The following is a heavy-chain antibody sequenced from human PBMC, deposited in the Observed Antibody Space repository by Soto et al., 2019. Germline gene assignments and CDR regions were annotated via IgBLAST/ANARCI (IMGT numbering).Heavy chain of an antibody. Sequence: QVQLVQSGAEVKKPGSSVKVSCQASGSTFSSYTVSWVRQASGQGLEWMGRIIPVLGVTNYAPKFKGRVTISADKSKTTAYMELSSLRSGDTAVYYCARRRYCGADCYSKYYYGMDVWGQGTTVTVSS. D-gene: IGHD2-21*02. CDR3: ARRRYCGADCYSKYYYGMDV. CDR2: IIPVLGVT. CDR1: GSTFSSYT. V-gene: IGHV1-69*02. J-gene: IGHJ6*02.